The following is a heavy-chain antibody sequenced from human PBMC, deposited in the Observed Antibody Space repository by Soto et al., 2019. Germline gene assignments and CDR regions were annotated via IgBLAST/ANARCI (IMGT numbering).Heavy chain of an antibody. V-gene: IGHV4-31*03. Sequence: QVQLQESGPGLVKPSQTLSLTCTVSGGSISSGGYYWSWIRQHPGKGLEWIGYIYYSGSTYYNPSLKSRVTISVDTSKNQFSLKLSSVTAADTAVYYCARDPSGYSSSWEELGMDVWGQGTTVTVSS. J-gene: IGHJ6*02. CDR1: GGSISSGGYY. CDR3: ARDPSGYSSSWEELGMDV. CDR2: IYYSGST. D-gene: IGHD6-13*01.